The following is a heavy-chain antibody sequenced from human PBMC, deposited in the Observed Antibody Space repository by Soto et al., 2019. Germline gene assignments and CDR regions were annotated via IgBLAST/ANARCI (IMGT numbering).Heavy chain of an antibody. V-gene: IGHV4-30-4*01. CDR3: ARDRLGLRFGYYYYGMDV. J-gene: IGHJ6*02. CDR2: IYYSGST. D-gene: IGHD3-10*01. CDR1: GGSISSGDYY. Sequence: PSETLSLTCTVSGGSISSGDYYWSWIRQPPGKGLEWIGYIYYSGSTYYNPSLKSRVTISVDTSKNQFSLKLSSVTAADTAVYYCARDRLGLRFGYYYYGMDVWGQGTSVTGSS.